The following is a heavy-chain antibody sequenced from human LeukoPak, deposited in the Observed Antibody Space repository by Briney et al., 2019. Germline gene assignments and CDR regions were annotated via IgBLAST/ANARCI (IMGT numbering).Heavy chain of an antibody. CDR1: GYTFTGYY. CDR2: INPNSGDT. J-gene: IGHJ4*02. Sequence: ASVKVSCKAFGYTFTGYYMHWVRQAPGQGLECMGWINPNSGDTNYAQKFQGRVTMTRDTSISTAYMELSRLRSDDTAVYYCARGPPYYDILTGYYYWGQGTPVTVSS. D-gene: IGHD3-9*01. V-gene: IGHV1-2*02. CDR3: ARGPPYYDILTGYYY.